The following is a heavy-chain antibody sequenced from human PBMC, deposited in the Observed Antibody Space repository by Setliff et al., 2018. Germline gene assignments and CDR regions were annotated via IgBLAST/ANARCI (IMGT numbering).Heavy chain of an antibody. J-gene: IGHJ3*02. V-gene: IGHV1-2*04. Sequence: ASVKVSCKASGYTFTGYYMHWVRQAPGQGLEWMGWINPNSGGTNYAQKFQGWVTMTRDTSISTAYMELSRLRSDDTAVYYCARDGDTYYDSSGYYLNHAFDIWGQGTMVTVSS. D-gene: IGHD3-22*01. CDR3: ARDGDTYYDSSGYYLNHAFDI. CDR2: INPNSGGT. CDR1: GYTFTGYY.